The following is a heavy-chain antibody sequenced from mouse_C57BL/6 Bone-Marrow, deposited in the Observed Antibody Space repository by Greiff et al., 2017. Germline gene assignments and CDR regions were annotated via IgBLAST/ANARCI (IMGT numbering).Heavy chain of an antibody. Sequence: QVQLKESGAELVKPGASVKISCKASGYAFSSYWMNWVKQRPGKGLEWIGQIYPGDGDTNYNGKFKGKATLTADKSSSTAYMQLSSLTSEDAAVXFCAAFYYYDYDGGFAYWGQGTLVTVSA. J-gene: IGHJ3*01. CDR3: AAFYYYDYDGGFAY. CDR1: GYAFSSYW. D-gene: IGHD2-4*01. CDR2: IYPGDGDT. V-gene: IGHV1-80*01.